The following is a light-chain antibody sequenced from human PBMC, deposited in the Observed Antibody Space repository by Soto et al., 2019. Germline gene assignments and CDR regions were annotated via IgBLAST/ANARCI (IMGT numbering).Light chain of an antibody. V-gene: IGKV1-39*01. J-gene: IGKJ4*01. CDR1: LPINSD. Sequence: DIQLTQSPSSLSASKGATVTITSRASLPINSDLIWYQHKPGKAPRLLLYDASSLQIGVPSRFSGSGSGTDFTLTISDLQPDDLGTYYCQQSYVTPLTVGRGTKVDIK. CDR3: QQSYVTPLT. CDR2: DAS.